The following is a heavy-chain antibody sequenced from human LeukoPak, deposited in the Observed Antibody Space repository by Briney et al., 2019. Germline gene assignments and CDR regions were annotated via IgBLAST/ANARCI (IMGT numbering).Heavy chain of an antibody. CDR3: ARVDCSGDECYSEDH. CDR1: GFTFTSSA. V-gene: IGHV1-58*02. D-gene: IGHD2-15*01. J-gene: IGHJ4*02. Sequence: GASVTVSCKASGFTFTSSAMQWVRQARGQRLEWIGWIVVGSGNTNYAQKFHDRVSLTTDTSTRTAYMELRRLRSDDTAVYYCARVDCSGDECYSEDHWGQGTLVTVSS. CDR2: IVVGSGNT.